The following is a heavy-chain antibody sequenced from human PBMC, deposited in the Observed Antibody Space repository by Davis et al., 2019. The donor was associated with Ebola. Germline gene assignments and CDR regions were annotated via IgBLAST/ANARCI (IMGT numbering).Heavy chain of an antibody. J-gene: IGHJ1*01. D-gene: IGHD3-22*01. CDR2: ISAYNGNT. CDR1: GGTFSSFG. CDR3: ARVSVVIEAEYFQH. V-gene: IGHV1-18*01. Sequence: ASVKVSCKTSGGTFSSFGISWVRQAPGQGLEWMGWISAYNGNTNYAQKLQGRVTMTTDTSTSTAYMELRSLRSDDTAVYYCARVSVVIEAEYFQHWGQGTLVTVSS.